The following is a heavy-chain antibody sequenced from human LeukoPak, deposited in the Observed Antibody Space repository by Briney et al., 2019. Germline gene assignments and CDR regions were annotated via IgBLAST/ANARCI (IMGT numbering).Heavy chain of an antibody. CDR2: ITGSSDSI. D-gene: IGHD6-19*01. CDR1: GFTFSSYA. V-gene: IGHV3-21*01. J-gene: IGHJ4*02. CDR3: AGVKVAGTRSFDY. Sequence: GGSLRLSCAASGFTFSSYAMEWVRQAPGKGLEWVSSITGSSDSIYYADSVKGRFTISRDNAKNSVYLQMNSLRAEDTAVYYCAGVKVAGTRSFDYWGQGTLATVSS.